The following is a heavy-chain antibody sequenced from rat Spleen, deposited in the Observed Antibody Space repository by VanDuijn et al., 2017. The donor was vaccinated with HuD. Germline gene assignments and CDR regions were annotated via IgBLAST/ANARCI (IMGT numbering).Heavy chain of an antibody. V-gene: IGHV5-29*01. D-gene: IGHD1-12*02. CDR3: ARQTDYFYDGTYYFDY. J-gene: IGHJ2*01. Sequence: EVQLVESGGGLVQPGRSLKLSCAASGFTFSNYGMAWVRQAPTKGLEWVASISYDGTATYYRDSVKGRFTLSRDNAKSTLYLQMGSLRSEDTATYYCARQTDYFYDGTYYFDYWGQGVMVTVSS. CDR1: GFTFSNYG. CDR2: ISYDGTAT.